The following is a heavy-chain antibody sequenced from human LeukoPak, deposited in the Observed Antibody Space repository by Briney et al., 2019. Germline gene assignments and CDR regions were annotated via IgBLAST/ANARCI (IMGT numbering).Heavy chain of an antibody. CDR3: TRDLYYYDSSGSGY. D-gene: IGHD3-22*01. CDR1: GFTFGDYA. V-gene: IGHV3-49*04. CDR2: IRSKAYGGTT. Sequence: GGSLRLSCTASGFTFGDYAMSWVRQAPGKGLEWVGSIRSKAYGGTTEYAASVKGRFTISRDDSKSIAYLQMNSLKTEDTAVYYCTRDLYYYDSSGSGYWGQGTLVTVSS. J-gene: IGHJ4*02.